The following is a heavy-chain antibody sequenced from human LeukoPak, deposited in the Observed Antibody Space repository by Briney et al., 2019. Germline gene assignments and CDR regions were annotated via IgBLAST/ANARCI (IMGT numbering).Heavy chain of an antibody. CDR3: ARGSHFFDN. Sequence: PGGSLRLSCAASGFTFSSSAMSWVRQAPGKGLEWVSTISSSSSTISYADSVKGRFTISRDNAKNSLDLQMNSLRDEDTAVYYCARGSHFFDNWGQGTLATVSS. CDR1: GFTFSSSA. CDR2: ISSSSSTI. J-gene: IGHJ4*02. V-gene: IGHV3-48*02. D-gene: IGHD2/OR15-2a*01.